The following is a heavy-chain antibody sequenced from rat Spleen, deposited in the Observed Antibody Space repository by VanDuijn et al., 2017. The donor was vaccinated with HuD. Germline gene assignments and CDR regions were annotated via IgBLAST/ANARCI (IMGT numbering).Heavy chain of an antibody. Sequence: QVQLKESGPGLVQPSQTLSLTCTVSGFSLTSYGVSWVRQPPGKGLEWMGIIWTGGTTTYNSLLKSRLTISRDTSKSQVFLKMNSLQAEDTATYYCAREGKLGVRGYYFDYWGQGVMVTVSS. CDR2: IWTGGTT. D-gene: IGHD5-1*01. V-gene: IGHV2-4*01. CDR3: AREGKLGVRGYYFDY. J-gene: IGHJ2*01. CDR1: GFSLTSYG.